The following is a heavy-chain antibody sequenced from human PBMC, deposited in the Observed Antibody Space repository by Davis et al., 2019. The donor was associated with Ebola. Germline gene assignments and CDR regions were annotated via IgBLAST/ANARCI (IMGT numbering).Heavy chain of an antibody. J-gene: IGHJ4*02. Sequence: GESLKISCAGSGFLSDDHGMSWVRQAPGKGAEWMGCMHWNGGRTEYAESVRGRFTISRDNAKNSLFLPMNSLRADDTALYHCVRGHIGSPFDHWGQGTQVTVSS. CDR2: MHWNGGRT. CDR3: VRGHIGSPFDH. V-gene: IGHV3-20*01. D-gene: IGHD2-21*01. CDR1: GFLSDDHG.